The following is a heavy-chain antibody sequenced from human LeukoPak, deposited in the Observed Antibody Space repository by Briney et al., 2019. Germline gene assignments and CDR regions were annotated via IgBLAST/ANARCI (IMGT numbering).Heavy chain of an antibody. CDR1: GYSISSGYY. D-gene: IGHD2-8*01. J-gene: IGHJ5*02. CDR2: MYQSGST. CDR3: ARASFNVVFGNWFDP. V-gene: IGHV4-38-2*01. Sequence: SSETLSLTCAVSGYSISSGYYWGWIRQPPGKGLQWIASMYQSGSTYYNPSLKSRVTISVDTSKNQFSLKLRSVTTADTAIYYCARASFNVVFGNWFDPWGQGTLVTVSS.